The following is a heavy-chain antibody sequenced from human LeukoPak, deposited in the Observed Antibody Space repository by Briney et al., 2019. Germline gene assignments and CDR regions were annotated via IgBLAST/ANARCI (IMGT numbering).Heavy chain of an antibody. D-gene: IGHD3-10*01. CDR3: ARDRSTVVRGVIIAGYFDY. CDR2: IYYTGST. Sequence: SQTLSLTCSVSGGSISSGGYYWSWVRQHPGKGLEWIECIYYTGSTYYNPSLESRVTISVDTSKNQFSLKLSSVTAADTAVYYCARDRSTVVRGVIIAGYFDYWGQGTLVTVSS. V-gene: IGHV4-31*03. J-gene: IGHJ4*02. CDR1: GGSISSGGYY.